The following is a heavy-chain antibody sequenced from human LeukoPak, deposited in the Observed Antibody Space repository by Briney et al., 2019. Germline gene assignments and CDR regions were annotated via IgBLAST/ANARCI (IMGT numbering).Heavy chain of an antibody. CDR1: GGSISSGSYY. CDR3: ARDLTPPPDYYDSSGFRANWSDP. CDR2: SYTSGST. D-gene: IGHD3-22*01. J-gene: IGHJ5*02. Sequence: TSETLSLTCTVSGGSISSGSYYWSWIRQPAGKGLEWIGRSYTSGSTNYNPSLKSRVTISVDTSKNQFSLKLSSVTAADTAVYYCARDLTPPPDYYDSSGFRANWSDPWGQGTLVTVSS. V-gene: IGHV4-61*02.